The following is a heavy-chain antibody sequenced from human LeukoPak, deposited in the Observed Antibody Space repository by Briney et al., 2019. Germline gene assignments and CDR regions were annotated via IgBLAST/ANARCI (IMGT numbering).Heavy chain of an antibody. V-gene: IGHV3-21*01. D-gene: IGHD2-2*01. J-gene: IGHJ3*02. CDR1: GFTFSSYS. Sequence: PGGSLRLSCAASGFTFSSYSMNWDRQAPGKGLEWVSSISSSSSYIYYADSVKGRFTISRDNAKNSLYLQMNSLRAEDTAVYYCARDFRTRYQLLAGQAFDIWGQGTMVTVSS. CDR2: ISSSSSYI. CDR3: ARDFRTRYQLLAGQAFDI.